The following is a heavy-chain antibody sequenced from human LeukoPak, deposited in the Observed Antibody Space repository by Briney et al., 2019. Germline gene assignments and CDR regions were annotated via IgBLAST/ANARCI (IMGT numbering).Heavy chain of an antibody. D-gene: IGHD1-26*01. J-gene: IGHJ4*02. CDR3: ARDRGIVGARIDY. Sequence: PGGSLRLSCAASGFTFSSYGMHWVRQAPGKGLEWVAVISYDGSNKYYADSVKGRFTISRDNAKNSLYLQMNSLRDEDTAVYYCARDRGIVGARIDYWGQGTLVTVSS. CDR1: GFTFSSYG. CDR2: ISYDGSNK. V-gene: IGHV3-30*03.